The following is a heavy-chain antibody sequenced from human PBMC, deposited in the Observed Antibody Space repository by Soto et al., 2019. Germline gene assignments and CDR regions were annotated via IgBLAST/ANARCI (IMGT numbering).Heavy chain of an antibody. V-gene: IGHV3-23*01. D-gene: IGHD2-2*02. Sequence: EVQLLDSGGGLVQPGGSLRLSCTASGFTFSDYAMSWVRQPPGKGLEWVSGISAGGSTYYADSVKGRFTVSRANSKNTLYLQMNRLRAEDTAVYYCANVPIWCSSTSCYTEGFDYWGQGTLVTVSS. CDR1: GFTFSDYA. CDR2: ISAGGST. CDR3: ANVPIWCSSTSCYTEGFDY. J-gene: IGHJ4*02.